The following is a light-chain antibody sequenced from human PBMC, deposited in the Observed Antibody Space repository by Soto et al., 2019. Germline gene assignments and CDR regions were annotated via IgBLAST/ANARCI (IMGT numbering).Light chain of an antibody. J-gene: IGLJ2*01. CDR3: QSYDSSLTGPKVL. Sequence: QSVLTQPPSVSGAPGQRVTISCTGSSSNIEAGYDVHWYQQFPGTAPKLLIYGNSNRPSGVPARFSGSKSGSSASLAITGLQAEDEADYYCQSYDSSLTGPKVLFGGGTKVTVL. CDR2: GNS. V-gene: IGLV1-40*01. CDR1: SSNIEAGYD.